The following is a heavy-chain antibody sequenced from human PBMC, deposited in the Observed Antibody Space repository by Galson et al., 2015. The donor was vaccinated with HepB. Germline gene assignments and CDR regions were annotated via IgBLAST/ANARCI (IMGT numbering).Heavy chain of an antibody. CDR2: ISGSGTYI. V-gene: IGHV3-21*06. CDR1: GFTFTTYR. D-gene: IGHD4-11*01. Sequence: SLRLSCAASGFTFTTYRMNWVRQAPGKGLEWVSYISGSGTYIYYADSVRGRFTISRDNARNSVYLQMSSLRAEDTAVYYCVADYSSTDAFDIWGQGTMVTVSS. J-gene: IGHJ3*02. CDR3: VADYSSTDAFDI.